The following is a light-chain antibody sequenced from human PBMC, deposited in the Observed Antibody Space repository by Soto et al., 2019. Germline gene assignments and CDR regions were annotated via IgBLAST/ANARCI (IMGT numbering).Light chain of an antibody. CDR3: QQYDNLPLT. CDR2: DAS. V-gene: IGKV1-33*01. J-gene: IGKJ4*01. Sequence: IQMTQSPSSLSASVGYRVTITCQASQDISNYLNWYQQKPGKAPKLLIYDASNLETGVPSRFSGSGSGTDFTFTISSLQPEDIATYYCQQYDNLPLTFGGGTKVDI. CDR1: QDISNY.